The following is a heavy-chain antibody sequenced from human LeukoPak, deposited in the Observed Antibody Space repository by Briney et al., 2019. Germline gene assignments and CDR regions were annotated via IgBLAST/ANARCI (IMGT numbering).Heavy chain of an antibody. D-gene: IGHD6-6*01. CDR3: AREEYSSSPWHY. CDR1: GFTFSSYA. Sequence: GGSLRLSCAVSGFTFSSYAMHWVRQAPGKGLEWVTVISYDGSNKYYADSVKGRFTISRDNSKNTLYLQMNSLRAEDTAVYYCAREEYSSSPWHYWGQGTLVTVSS. J-gene: IGHJ4*02. V-gene: IGHV3-30-3*01. CDR2: ISYDGSNK.